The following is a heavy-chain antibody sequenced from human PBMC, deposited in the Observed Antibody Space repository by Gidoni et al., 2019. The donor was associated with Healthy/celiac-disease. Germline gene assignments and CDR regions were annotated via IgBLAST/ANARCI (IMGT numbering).Heavy chain of an antibody. D-gene: IGHD5-12*01. J-gene: IGHJ4*02. Sequence: QVQLQASGPGLVKPSETLSLTCTVSGGSISSYYWSWIRQPPGKGLEWIGYIYYSGSTNYNPSLKSRVTISVDTSKNQFSLKLSSVTAADTAVYYCAGGKMATIQDYWGQGTLVTVSS. V-gene: IGHV4-59*01. CDR1: GGSISSYY. CDR2: IYYSGST. CDR3: AGGKMATIQDY.